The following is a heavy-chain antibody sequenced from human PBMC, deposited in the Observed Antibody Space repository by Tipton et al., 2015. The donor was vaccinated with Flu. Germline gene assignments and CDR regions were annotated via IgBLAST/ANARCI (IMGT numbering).Heavy chain of an antibody. Sequence: TLSLTCTVSGGSISSYYWSWIRQPPGKGLEWIGYIYYSESTNYNPSPKSRVTISVDTSKNQFSLELSSVTAADTAAYYCARGDCSSTSCLDYWGQGTLVTVSS. J-gene: IGHJ4*02. CDR3: ARGDCSSTSCLDY. CDR1: GGSISSYY. D-gene: IGHD2-2*01. CDR2: IYYSEST. V-gene: IGHV4-59*01.